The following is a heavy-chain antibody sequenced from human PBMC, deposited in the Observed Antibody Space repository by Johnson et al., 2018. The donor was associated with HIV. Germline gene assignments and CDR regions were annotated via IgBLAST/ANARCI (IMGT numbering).Heavy chain of an antibody. J-gene: IGHJ3*02. CDR2: ISSNGGST. CDR3: ASCRDADTLLSAFDI. V-gene: IGHV3-64*01. CDR1: GFTFSTYA. D-gene: IGHD5-24*01. Sequence: VQLVESGGGVVRPGGSLRLSCAASGFTFSTYAMNWVRQAPGKGLEYVSAISSNGGSTYYANSLKDRFTISRDNYKNTLYLQMGSLRAEDMAVYYCASCRDADTLLSAFDIGGQGTMVTVSS.